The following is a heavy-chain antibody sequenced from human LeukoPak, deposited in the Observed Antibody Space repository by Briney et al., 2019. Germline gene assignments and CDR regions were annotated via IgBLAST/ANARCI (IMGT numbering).Heavy chain of an antibody. CDR1: GFSFGSYA. CDR2: ISYDGTNK. CDR3: ARISGGNYWSAPFYY. Sequence: GGSLRLSCAAAGFSFGSYAMHWVRQAPGKGLEWVAVISYDGTNKYYADSVKGRFTISRDNSKNTLYLQVNSLRAEDTAVYYCARISGGNYWSAPFYYWGQGTLVTVSS. D-gene: IGHD1-26*01. J-gene: IGHJ4*02. V-gene: IGHV3-30*04.